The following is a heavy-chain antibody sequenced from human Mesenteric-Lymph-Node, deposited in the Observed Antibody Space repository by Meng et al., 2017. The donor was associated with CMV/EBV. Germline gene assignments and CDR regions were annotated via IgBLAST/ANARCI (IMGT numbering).Heavy chain of an antibody. Sequence: SCVTFSIYAMSCVRRAPRKGLEWVSVVYSDTINTYYGDYVQGRFTISRDDSKNTLYLQMNSLRADDTAVYYCAKHQGSGTHYNYLDHWGQGTLVTVSS. V-gene: IGHV3-23*03. J-gene: IGHJ4*02. CDR2: VYSDTINT. CDR1: CVTFSIYA. CDR3: AKHQGSGTHYNYLDH. D-gene: IGHD1-26*01.